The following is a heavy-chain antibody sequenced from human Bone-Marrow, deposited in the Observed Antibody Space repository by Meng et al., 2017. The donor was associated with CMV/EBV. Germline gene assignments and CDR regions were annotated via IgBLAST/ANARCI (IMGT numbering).Heavy chain of an antibody. CDR1: GFTFSSYS. CDR2: ISSSSSYI. Sequence: GGSLRLSCAASGFTFSSYSMNWVRQAPGKGLEWVSSISSSSSYIYYADSVKGRFTIPRDNAKNSLYLQMNSLRAEDTAVYYCARVMEDIVVVPAAIHFDYWGQGTLVTVSS. J-gene: IGHJ4*02. CDR3: ARVMEDIVVVPAAIHFDY. D-gene: IGHD2-2*02. V-gene: IGHV3-21*01.